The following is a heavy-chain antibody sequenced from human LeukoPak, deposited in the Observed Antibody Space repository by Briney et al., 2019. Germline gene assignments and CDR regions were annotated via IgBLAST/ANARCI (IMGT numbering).Heavy chain of an antibody. Sequence: GGSLRLSCAASGFTFSSYSMNWVRQAPGKGLEWVSYISSGSSTIYYADSVKGRFTISRDNAKNSLYLQMNSLRAEDTAVYYCASHSGYDWGVYYYYMDVWGKGTTVTVSS. D-gene: IGHD5-12*01. V-gene: IGHV3-48*04. CDR1: GFTFSSYS. J-gene: IGHJ6*03. CDR3: ASHSGYDWGVYYYYMDV. CDR2: ISSGSSTI.